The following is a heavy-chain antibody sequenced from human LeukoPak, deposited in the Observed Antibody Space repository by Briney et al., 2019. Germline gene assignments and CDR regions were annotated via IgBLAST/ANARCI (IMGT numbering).Heavy chain of an antibody. D-gene: IGHD3-22*01. CDR1: GFTFITHG. CDR2: ISGNGVYT. Sequence: GGSLRLSCGGSGFTFITHGVAWVRQAPGKGLEWVSIISGNGVYTYYADSVKGRFTISRDNSKNMVYLQMNSLRTDDTAIYYCAKDRGYKDKSTWRTFDYWGRGTLVTVSS. CDR3: AKDRGYKDKSTWRTFDY. J-gene: IGHJ4*02. V-gene: IGHV3-23*01.